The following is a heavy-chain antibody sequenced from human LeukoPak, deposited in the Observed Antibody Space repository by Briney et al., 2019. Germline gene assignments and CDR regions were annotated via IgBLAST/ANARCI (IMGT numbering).Heavy chain of an antibody. Sequence: ASVKVSCKASGGTFSSYAISWVRQAPGQGLEWMGGIIPIFGTANYAQKFQGRVTITTDESTSTAYMELSNLRSEDTAVYYCARAPYYYDSSGYTYYFDYWGQGTLVTVSS. J-gene: IGHJ4*02. V-gene: IGHV1-69*05. CDR2: IIPIFGTA. CDR3: ARAPYYYDSSGYTYYFDY. CDR1: GGTFSSYA. D-gene: IGHD3-22*01.